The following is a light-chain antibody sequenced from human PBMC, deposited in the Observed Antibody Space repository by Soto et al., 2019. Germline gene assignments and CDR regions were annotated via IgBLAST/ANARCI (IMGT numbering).Light chain of an antibody. V-gene: IGKV1-5*01. CDR1: QSISTW. J-gene: IGKJ5*01. CDR3: QQYSSFSIT. Sequence: DIQLTQSPSTLSASVGDRVTITCRASQSISTWLAWYHQKPGKAPKLLIYDASTLESGVPSRFSGSGSGTDFTLTITSLQPDDFATYYCQQYSSFSITFGHGTRLDIK. CDR2: DAS.